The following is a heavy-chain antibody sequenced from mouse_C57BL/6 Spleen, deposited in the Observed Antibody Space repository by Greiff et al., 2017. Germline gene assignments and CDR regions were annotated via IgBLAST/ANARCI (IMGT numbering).Heavy chain of an antibody. CDR1: GFSLTSYG. V-gene: IGHV2-2*01. CDR3: ARTYYDYDGGGFDY. J-gene: IGHJ2*01. D-gene: IGHD2-4*01. CDR2: IWSGGST. Sequence: VKLMESGPGLVQPSQSLSITCTVSGFSLTSYGVHWVRQSPGKGLEWLGVIWSGGSTDYNAAFISRLSISKDNSKSQVFFKMNSLQADDTAIYYCARTYYDYDGGGFDYWGQGTTLTVSS.